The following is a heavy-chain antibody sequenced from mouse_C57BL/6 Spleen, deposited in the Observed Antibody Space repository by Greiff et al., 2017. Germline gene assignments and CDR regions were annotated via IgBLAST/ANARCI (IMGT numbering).Heavy chain of an antibody. CDR2: INPDNGGT. J-gene: IGHJ4*01. V-gene: IGHV1-19*01. CDR1: GYTFTDYY. CDR3: ARNYYSNRDY. D-gene: IGHD2-5*01. Sequence: EVQLVESGPVLVKPGASVKMSCKASGYTFTDYYMNWVKQSHGKSLEWIGVINPDNGGTSYNQKFKGKATLTVDKSSSTAYMELNSLTSEDSAVYYCARNYYSNRDYWGQGTSVTVSS.